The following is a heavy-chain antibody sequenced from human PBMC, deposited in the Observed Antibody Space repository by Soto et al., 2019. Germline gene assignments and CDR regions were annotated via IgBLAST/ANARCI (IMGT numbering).Heavy chain of an antibody. V-gene: IGHV4-39*01. CDR1: GGSISSSSYY. CDR3: ARQFDLGVDY. Sequence: SETLSLTCTVSGGSISSSSYYWGWIRQPPGKGLEWIGSIYYSGSTYYNPSLKSRVTISVDTSKNQFSLKLSSVTAADTAVYYCARQFDLGVDYWGQGTLVTVSS. J-gene: IGHJ4*02. CDR2: IYYSGST. D-gene: IGHD3-16*01.